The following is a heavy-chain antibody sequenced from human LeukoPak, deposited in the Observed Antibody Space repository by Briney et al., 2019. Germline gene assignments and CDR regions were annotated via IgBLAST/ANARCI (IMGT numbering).Heavy chain of an antibody. CDR2: ISWNSGSI. CDR1: GLTFDDYT. Sequence: GGSLRLSCAASGLTFDDYTMHWVRQAPGKGLEWVSGISWNSGSIGYADSVKGRFTISRDNAKNSLYLQMNSLRAEDTALYYCAKDPGLGQLDYWGQGTLVTVSS. V-gene: IGHV3-9*01. J-gene: IGHJ4*02. D-gene: IGHD1-14*01. CDR3: AKDPGLGQLDY.